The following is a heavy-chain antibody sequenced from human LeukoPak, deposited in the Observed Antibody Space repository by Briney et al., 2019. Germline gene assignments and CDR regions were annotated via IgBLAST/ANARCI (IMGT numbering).Heavy chain of an antibody. CDR3: ARDAAVAGKGGFDY. V-gene: IGHV3-53*01. CDR2: LYSGGVT. CDR1: EFTVSSNY. D-gene: IGHD6-19*01. J-gene: IGHJ4*02. Sequence: GGSLRLSCAASEFTVSSNYMNWVRQAPGKGLEWVSVLYSGGVTSYADSVKGRFTISRDNSKNTLYLQMSSLRAEDTAVYYCARDAAVAGKGGFDYWDQRALVTVSS.